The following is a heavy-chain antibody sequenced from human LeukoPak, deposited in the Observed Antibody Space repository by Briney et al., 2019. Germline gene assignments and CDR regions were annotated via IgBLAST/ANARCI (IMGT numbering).Heavy chain of an antibody. J-gene: IGHJ4*02. Sequence: GGSLRLSCAASGFIFSSYTMNWVRQAPGKGLEWVSSISSSSSYTYYADSVKGRFTISRDNAKNSLYLQMNSLRAEDTAVYYCARDLEGLAAAGTGTDYWGQGTLVTVSS. D-gene: IGHD6-13*01. CDR1: GFIFSSYT. V-gene: IGHV3-21*01. CDR2: ISSSSSYT. CDR3: ARDLEGLAAAGTGTDY.